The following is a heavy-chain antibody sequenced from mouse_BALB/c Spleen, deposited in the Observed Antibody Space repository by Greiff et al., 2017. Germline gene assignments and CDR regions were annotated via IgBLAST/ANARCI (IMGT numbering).Heavy chain of an antibody. Sequence: EVMLVESGGGLVQPGGSLRLSCATSGFTFTDYYMSWVRQPPGKALEWLGFIRNKANGYTTEYSASVKGRFTISRDNSQSILYLQMNTLRAEDSATYYCARDLSYWGQGTLVTVSA. V-gene: IGHV7-3*02. CDR1: GFTFTDYY. CDR3: ARDLSY. J-gene: IGHJ3*01. CDR2: IRNKANGYTT.